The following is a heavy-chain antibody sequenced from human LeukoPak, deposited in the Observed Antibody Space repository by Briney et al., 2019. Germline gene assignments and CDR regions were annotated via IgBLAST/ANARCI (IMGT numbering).Heavy chain of an antibody. Sequence: RPGGSLRLSCAASGFTFSSYNMNWVRQAPGKGLEWVSYISSSSSSINYADSVKGRFTISRDNAKNSLYLQMSSLRAEDTAVYYCASILHSGSFYPPYWGQGTLVTVSS. J-gene: IGHJ4*02. D-gene: IGHD1-26*01. CDR3: ASILHSGSFYPPY. CDR2: ISSSSSSI. CDR1: GFTFSSYN. V-gene: IGHV3-48*04.